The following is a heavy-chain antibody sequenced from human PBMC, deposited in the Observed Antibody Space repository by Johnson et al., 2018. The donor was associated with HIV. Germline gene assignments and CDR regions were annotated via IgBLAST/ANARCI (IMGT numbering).Heavy chain of an antibody. CDR3: AKDPMVATPANAFDI. V-gene: IGHV3-33*06. CDR2: IWYDGSNK. CDR1: GFTFSSYG. J-gene: IGHJ3*02. Sequence: QVQLVESGGGVVQPGRSLRLSCAASGFTFSSYGMHWVRQAPGKGLEWVGVIWYDGSNKYYADSVKGRFTISRDNSKNTLYLQMNSLRAEDTAVYYCAKDPMVATPANAFDIWGQGTIVTVSS. D-gene: IGHD2-2*01.